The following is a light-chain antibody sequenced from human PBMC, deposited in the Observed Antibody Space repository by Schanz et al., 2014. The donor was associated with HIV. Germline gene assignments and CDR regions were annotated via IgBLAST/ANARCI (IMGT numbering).Light chain of an antibody. J-gene: IGLJ3*02. CDR2: GNS. V-gene: IGLV1-51*02. Sequence: QSVLTQPPSVSAAPGQKVTISCSGSSSNIGNNYVSWYQQLPGTAPKLLIYGNSNRPSGVPDRFSGSKSGTSASLAITGLRAEDEADYYCCSFAGTIWVFGGGTKLTVL. CDR3: CSFAGTIWV. CDR1: SSNIGNNY.